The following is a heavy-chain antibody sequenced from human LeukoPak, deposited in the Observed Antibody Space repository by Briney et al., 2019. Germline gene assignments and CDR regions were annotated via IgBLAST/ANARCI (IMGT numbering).Heavy chain of an antibody. Sequence: TSETLSLTCTVSGGSISSSSYYWGWIRQPPGKGLEWIGSIYYSGSTYYNPSLKSRVTISVDTSKNQFSLKLSSVTAADTAVYYCARQAVDYVFYWFDPWGQGTLVTVSS. CDR1: GGSISSSSYY. CDR2: IYYSGST. D-gene: IGHD3-16*01. J-gene: IGHJ5*02. V-gene: IGHV4-39*01. CDR3: ARQAVDYVFYWFDP.